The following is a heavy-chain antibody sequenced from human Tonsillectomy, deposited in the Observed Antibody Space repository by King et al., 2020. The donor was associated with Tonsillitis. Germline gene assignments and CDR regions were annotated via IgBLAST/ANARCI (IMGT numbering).Heavy chain of an antibody. CDR1: GFIFSSYW. CDR3: ARPYLMAAFGGLNDAFDI. Sequence: VQLVESGGGLVQPGGSLRLSCAASGFIFSSYWMSWVRQAPEKGLEWVANINQDGSEKYYVDSVKGRFTISRDNAKNSLYLQMNSLRAEDTALYYCARPYLMAAFGGLNDAFDIWGQGTMVTVS. D-gene: IGHD3-10*01. V-gene: IGHV3-7*01. J-gene: IGHJ3*02. CDR2: INQDGSEK.